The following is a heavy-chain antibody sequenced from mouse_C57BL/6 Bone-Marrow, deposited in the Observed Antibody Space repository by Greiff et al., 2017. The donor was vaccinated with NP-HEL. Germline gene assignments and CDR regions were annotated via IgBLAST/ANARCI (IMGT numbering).Heavy chain of an antibody. CDR1: GFTFSDYG. J-gene: IGHJ3*01. Sequence: EVQGVESGGGLVQPGGSLKLSCAASGFTFSDYGMAWVRQAPRKGPEWVAFISNLAYSIYYADTVTGRFTISRENAKNTLYLEMSSLRSEDTAMYYCVRHRRDYSFAYWGQGTLVTVSA. CDR3: VRHRRDYSFAY. D-gene: IGHD1-1*01. CDR2: ISNLAYSI. V-gene: IGHV5-15*01.